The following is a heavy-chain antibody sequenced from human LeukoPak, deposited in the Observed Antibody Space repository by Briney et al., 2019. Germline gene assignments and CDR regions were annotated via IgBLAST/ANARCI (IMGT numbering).Heavy chain of an antibody. D-gene: IGHD3-22*01. CDR1: GYIFTNYN. V-gene: IGHV1-46*01. Sequence: ASVKISCKTSGYIFTNYNVHWVRQAPGQGLEWMAIINPSGGSTSYAQKFQGRVTMTRDTSTSTVYMELSSLRSEDTAVYYCAREGYYDSSGYFHRVRYFQHWGQGTLVTVSS. CDR3: AREGYYDSSGYFHRVRYFQH. J-gene: IGHJ1*01. CDR2: INPSGGST.